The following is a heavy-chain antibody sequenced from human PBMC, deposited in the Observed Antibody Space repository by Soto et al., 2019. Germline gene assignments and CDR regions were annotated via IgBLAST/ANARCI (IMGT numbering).Heavy chain of an antibody. J-gene: IGHJ3*02. CDR3: ARVPAGGVRDAFDI. D-gene: IGHD3-16*01. V-gene: IGHV3-21*01. CDR2: ISSSSSYI. CDR1: GFTFSSYS. Sequence: NPGGSLRLSCAASGFTFSSYSMNWVRQAPGKGLEWVSSISSSSSYIYYADSVKGRFTISRDNAKNSLYLQMNSLRAEDTAVYYCARVPAGGVRDAFDIWGQGTMVTVSS.